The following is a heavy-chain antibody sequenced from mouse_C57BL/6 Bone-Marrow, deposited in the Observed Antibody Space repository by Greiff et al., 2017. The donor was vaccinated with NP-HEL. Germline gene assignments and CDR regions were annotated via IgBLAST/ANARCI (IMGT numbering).Heavy chain of an antibody. D-gene: IGHD2-1*01. CDR3: ARDGNYVWYFDV. CDR1: GYTFTSYT. CDR2: INPSSGYT. V-gene: IGHV1-4*01. Sequence: QVQLKESGAELARPGASVKMSCKASGYTFTSYTMHWVKQRPGQGLEWIGYINPSSGYTKYNQKFKDKATLTADKSSSTAYMQLSSLTSEDSAVYYCARDGNYVWYFDVWGTGTTVTVSS. J-gene: IGHJ1*03.